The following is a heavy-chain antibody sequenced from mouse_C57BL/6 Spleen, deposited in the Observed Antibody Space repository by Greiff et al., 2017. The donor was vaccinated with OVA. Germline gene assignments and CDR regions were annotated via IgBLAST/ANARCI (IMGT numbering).Heavy chain of an antibody. V-gene: IGHV1-81*01. CDR1: GYTFTSYG. J-gene: IGHJ4*01. CDR2: IYPRSGNT. D-gene: IGHD1-1*01. CDR3: ARGQSSTTVVPNYYAMDY. Sequence: QVQLKQSGAELARPGASVKLSCKASGYTFTSYGISWVKQRTGQGLEWIGEIYPRSGNTYYNEKFKGKATLTADKSSSTAYMELRSLTSEDSAVYFCARGQSSTTVVPNYYAMDYWGQGTSVTVSS.